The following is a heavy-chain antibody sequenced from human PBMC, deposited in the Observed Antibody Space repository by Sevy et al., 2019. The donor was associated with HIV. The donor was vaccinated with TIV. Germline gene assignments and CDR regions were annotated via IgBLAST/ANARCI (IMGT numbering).Heavy chain of an antibody. CDR2: ISGSGGST. D-gene: IGHD3-22*01. CDR1: GFTFSTYA. Sequence: GGSLRLSCAASGFTFSTYAMSWVRQAPGKGLEWVSGISGSGGSTYYADSVKGRFTISRDNSKNTLYLQMNSLRAEDTAVYYCAKDYSDSSGYYPMDAFDIWGHGTMVTVSS. J-gene: IGHJ3*02. V-gene: IGHV3-23*01. CDR3: AKDYSDSSGYYPMDAFDI.